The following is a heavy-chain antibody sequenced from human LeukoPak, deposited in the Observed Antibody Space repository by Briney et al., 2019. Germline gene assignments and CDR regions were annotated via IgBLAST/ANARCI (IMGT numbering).Heavy chain of an antibody. CDR2: IYTSGST. CDR1: GGSINSGSYY. J-gene: IGHJ4*02. Sequence: SQTLSLTCTVSGGSINSGSYYWSWIRQPAGKGLEWIGRIYTSGSTNYNPSLKSRVTMSIDTSKNQISLRLTSVTAADTAMYYCARQTGSGLFTLPGGQGTLVTVSS. D-gene: IGHD3/OR15-3a*01. CDR3: ARQTGSGLFTLP. V-gene: IGHV4-61*02.